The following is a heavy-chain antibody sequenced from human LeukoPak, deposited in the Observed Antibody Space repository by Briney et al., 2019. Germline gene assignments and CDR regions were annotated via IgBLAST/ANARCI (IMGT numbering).Heavy chain of an antibody. CDR2: ISKSGSTK. CDR1: GFTFNSYE. D-gene: IGHD2-21*01. J-gene: IGHJ4*02. V-gene: IGHV3-48*03. Sequence: GVPLTLSCAVSGFTFNSYEKIWVRHSPGKAREWVPYISKSGSTKYYADSVKGRFTFSKDNAKNSLYLQMNSLRAEDTAAYYRARHIKERGRYFDYWGQGTLVTVSS. CDR3: ARHIKERGRYFDY.